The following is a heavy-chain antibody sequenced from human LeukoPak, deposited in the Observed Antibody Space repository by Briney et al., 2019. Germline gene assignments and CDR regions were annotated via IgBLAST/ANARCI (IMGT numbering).Heavy chain of an antibody. CDR3: ARGDSSSWSVIGYWFDA. J-gene: IGHJ5*02. CDR1: GGSFSGYY. Sequence: SETLSLTCAVYGGSFSGYYWSWIRQPPGKGLEWIGEINHSGSTNYNPSLKSRVPISVDTSKNQFSLKLSSVTAADTAVYCCARGDSSSWSVIGYWFDAWGQGTLVTVSS. D-gene: IGHD6-13*01. V-gene: IGHV4-34*01. CDR2: INHSGST.